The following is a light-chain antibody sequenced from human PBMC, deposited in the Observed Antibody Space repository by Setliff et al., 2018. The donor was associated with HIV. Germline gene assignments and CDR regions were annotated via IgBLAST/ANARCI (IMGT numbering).Light chain of an antibody. CDR2: DVI. V-gene: IGLV2-11*01. CDR3: CSYAGSHTFV. CDR1: TSDVGGYSF. Sequence: QSALTQPRSVSGSPGQSVTISCTGTTSDVGGYSFVSWYQHHPGKAPKLMIYDVIKRPSGVPDRFSGSKSGNTASLTISGLQAEDEADYYCCSYAGSHTFVFGTGTKVTV. J-gene: IGLJ1*01.